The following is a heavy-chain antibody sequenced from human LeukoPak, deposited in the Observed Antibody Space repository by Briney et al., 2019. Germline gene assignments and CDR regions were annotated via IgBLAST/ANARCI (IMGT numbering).Heavy chain of an antibody. V-gene: IGHV4-34*01. J-gene: IGHJ4*02. Sequence: SETLSLTCAVYGGSFSGYYWSWIRQPPGKGLEWIGEINHSGSTNYNPSLKSRVTISVDTSKNQFSLKLSSVTAADTAVYYCARGRTANFDYWGQGALVTVSS. CDR1: GGSFSGYY. CDR2: INHSGST. D-gene: IGHD2-21*02. CDR3: ARGRTANFDY.